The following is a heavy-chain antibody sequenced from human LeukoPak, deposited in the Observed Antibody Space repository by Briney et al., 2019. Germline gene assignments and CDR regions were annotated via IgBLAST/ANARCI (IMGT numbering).Heavy chain of an antibody. V-gene: IGHV4-34*01. CDR3: ATERWLQLHPFDY. D-gene: IGHD5-24*01. Sequence: SETLSLTCAVYGGSFSGYYWSWIRQPPGKGLEWIGEINHSGSTNYNPSLKSRVTISVDTSENQFSLKLSSVTAADTAVYYCATERWLQLHPFDYWGQGTLVTVSS. CDR2: INHSGST. J-gene: IGHJ4*02. CDR1: GGSFSGYY.